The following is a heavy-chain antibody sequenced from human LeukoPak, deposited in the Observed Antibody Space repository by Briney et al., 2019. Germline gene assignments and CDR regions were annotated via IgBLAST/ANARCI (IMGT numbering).Heavy chain of an antibody. V-gene: IGHV7-4-1*02. CDR1: GYTFTSYA. J-gene: IGHJ4*02. CDR2: INTNTGNP. Sequence: ASVKVSCKASGYTFTSYAMNWVRQAPGQGLERMGWINTNTGNPTYAQGFTGRFVFSLDTSVSTAYLQISSLKAEDTAVYYCARVVWFGELSLYYYDYWGQGTLVTVSS. CDR3: ARVVWFGELSLYYYDY. D-gene: IGHD3-10*01.